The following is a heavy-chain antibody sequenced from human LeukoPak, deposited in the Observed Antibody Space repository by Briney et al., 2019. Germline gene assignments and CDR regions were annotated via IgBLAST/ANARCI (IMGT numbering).Heavy chain of an antibody. CDR2: ISYDGSNK. D-gene: IGHD2-15*01. CDR3: ARGRPSSEGYFDY. J-gene: IGHJ4*02. CDR1: GFTFSSYA. V-gene: IGHV3-30*04. Sequence: PGRSLRLSCAASGFTFSSYAMHWVRQAPGKGLEWVAVISYDGSNKYCADSVKGRFTISRDNSKNTLYLQMNSLRAEDTAVYYCARGRPSSEGYFDYWGQGTLVTVSS.